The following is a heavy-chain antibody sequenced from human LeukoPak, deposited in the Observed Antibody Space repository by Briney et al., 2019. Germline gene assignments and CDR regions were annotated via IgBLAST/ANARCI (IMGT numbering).Heavy chain of an antibody. CDR3: ARGILDTIFGVVIMGDIDY. CDR2: ISAYNGNT. Sequence: ASVKVSCKASGYTFTSYGISWVRQAPGQGLEWMGWISAYNGNTNYAQKLQGRVTMTTDTSTSTAYMELRSLRSDDTAVYYCARGILDTIFGVVIMGDIDYWGQGTLVTVSS. CDR1: GYTFTSYG. D-gene: IGHD3-3*01. J-gene: IGHJ4*02. V-gene: IGHV1-18*01.